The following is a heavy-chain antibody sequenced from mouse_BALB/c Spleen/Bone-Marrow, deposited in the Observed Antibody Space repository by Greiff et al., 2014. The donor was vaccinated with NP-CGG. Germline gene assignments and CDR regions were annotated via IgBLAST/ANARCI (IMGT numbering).Heavy chain of an antibody. Sequence: LVESGAELMKPGASVKISCKATGYTFSSYWIEWVKQRPGHGLEWIGEILPGSGSTNYNEKFKGKATFTADTSSNTAYMQLSSPTSEDSAVYYCARDWDPFAYWGQGTLVTVSA. J-gene: IGHJ3*01. CDR3: ARDWDPFAY. V-gene: IGHV1-9*01. CDR2: ILPGSGST. D-gene: IGHD4-1*01. CDR1: GYTFSSYW.